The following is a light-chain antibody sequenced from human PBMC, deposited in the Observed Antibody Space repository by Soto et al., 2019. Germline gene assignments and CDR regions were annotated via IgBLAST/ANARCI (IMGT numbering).Light chain of an antibody. CDR3: QQYNVWPT. J-gene: IGKJ1*01. V-gene: IGKV3-15*01. CDR2: GAS. Sequence: EIVMTQSPATLSVSPGDRATLSCRASQSVTSNLAWYQQKPGQAPRLLIHGASTRATGIPARFSGSGSGTEFTLTISSLQSEDFAVYYCQQYNVWPTFGQGTKVEIK. CDR1: QSVTSN.